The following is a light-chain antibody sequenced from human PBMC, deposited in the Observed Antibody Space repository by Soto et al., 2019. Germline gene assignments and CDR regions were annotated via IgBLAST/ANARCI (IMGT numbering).Light chain of an antibody. J-gene: IGKJ5*01. CDR3: QQYKNWPL. CDR1: HSVNSH. V-gene: IGKV3-15*01. Sequence: MAQSRATLSVSPAERITLSCRTSHSVNSHVAWYQQKPGKAPRLLLYGASTRATGIPVRFSGSGFGTEFTLTISSLQSEDFAVYYCQQYKNWPLFGQGTRLEL. CDR2: GAS.